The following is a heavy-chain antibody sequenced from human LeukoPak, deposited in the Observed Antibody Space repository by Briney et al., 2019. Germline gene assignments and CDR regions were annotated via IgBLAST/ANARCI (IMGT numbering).Heavy chain of an antibody. Sequence: GSLRLSCAASGFTFSSYAMSWVRQAPGKGLEWVSAISGSGGSTYYADSVKGRFTISRDNSKNTLYLQMNSLRAEDTAVYYCAKDRNTAMDMPPDYFDYWGQGTLVTVSS. CDR1: GFTFSSYA. J-gene: IGHJ4*02. CDR2: ISGSGGST. D-gene: IGHD5-18*01. CDR3: AKDRNTAMDMPPDYFDY. V-gene: IGHV3-23*01.